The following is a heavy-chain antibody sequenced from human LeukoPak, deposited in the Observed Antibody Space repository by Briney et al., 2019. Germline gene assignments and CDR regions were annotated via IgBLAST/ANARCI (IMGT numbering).Heavy chain of an antibody. Sequence: PSETLSLTCAFYGGSFTDYYWGWIRQPPGKGLEWIGEINHSGSTNYNPSLKTRVTISVDTSKNQFSLSLSSVTAADTAVYYCARQPLNCTSTSCYAFDIWGQGTMVTVSS. CDR2: INHSGST. J-gene: IGHJ3*02. CDR1: GGSFTDYY. D-gene: IGHD2-2*01. V-gene: IGHV4-34*01. CDR3: ARQPLNCTSTSCYAFDI.